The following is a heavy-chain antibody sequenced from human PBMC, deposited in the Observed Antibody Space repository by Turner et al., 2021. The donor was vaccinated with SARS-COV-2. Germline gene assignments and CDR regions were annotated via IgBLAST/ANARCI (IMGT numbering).Heavy chain of an antibody. CDR2: ISGGGGST. V-gene: IGHV3-23*01. CDR1: GLTFSTYA. CDR3: AKRSSSSSSYYYGMDV. J-gene: IGHJ6*02. Sequence: EVLLLESGGTLAQPGGSLRLSCAASGLTFSTYAMGWVRQAPGKGLEWVSAISGGGGSTYYADSVKGRFTISRDNSKNTLYLQMNSLRAEDTAVYHCAKRSSSSSSYYYGMDVWGQGTTVTVSS. D-gene: IGHD6-6*01.